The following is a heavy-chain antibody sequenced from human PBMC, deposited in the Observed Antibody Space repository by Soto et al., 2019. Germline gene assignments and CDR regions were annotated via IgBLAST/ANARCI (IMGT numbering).Heavy chain of an antibody. Sequence: QVQMVQSGDEVKKPGSSVKVSCKASGGTFSSYTISWVRQAPGQGLEWMGRIIPILGIANYAQKFQGRVTITADKSTSTAYMELSSLRSEDTAVYYCARVVAGTGYYYGMDVWGQGTTVTVSS. CDR2: IIPILGIA. D-gene: IGHD6-19*01. V-gene: IGHV1-69*02. CDR1: GGTFSSYT. J-gene: IGHJ6*02. CDR3: ARVVAGTGYYYGMDV.